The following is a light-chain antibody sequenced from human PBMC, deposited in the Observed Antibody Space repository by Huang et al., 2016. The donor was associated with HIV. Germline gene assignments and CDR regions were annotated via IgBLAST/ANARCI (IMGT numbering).Light chain of an antibody. Sequence: IQMTQSPTSLSASVGDRVSIACRASQSISTYLNWYQKKPGKAPNILIASASALHSGVPSRFSGSGSGTDFTLTIRGLQLDDFATYYCQQSYSALSSFGPGTRL. CDR2: SAS. CDR3: QQSYSALSS. J-gene: IGKJ5*01. V-gene: IGKV1-39*01. CDR1: QSISTY.